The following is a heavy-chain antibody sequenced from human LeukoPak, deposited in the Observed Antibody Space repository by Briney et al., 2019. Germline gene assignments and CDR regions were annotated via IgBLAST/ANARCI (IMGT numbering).Heavy chain of an antibody. Sequence: ASVKVSCKASGYTFTGYYMHWVRQAPGQGLEWMGWINPNSGGTNYAQKFQGRVTMTRDTSISTAYMELSRLRSDDTAVYYCARVREYDFWSGYYNRPYYYYMDVWGKGTTVTVSS. CDR3: ARVREYDFWSGYYNRPYYYYMDV. D-gene: IGHD3-3*01. CDR2: INPNSGGT. V-gene: IGHV1-2*02. CDR1: GYTFTGYY. J-gene: IGHJ6*03.